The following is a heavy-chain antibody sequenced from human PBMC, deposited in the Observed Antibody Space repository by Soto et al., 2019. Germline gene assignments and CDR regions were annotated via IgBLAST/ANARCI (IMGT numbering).Heavy chain of an antibody. V-gene: IGHV4-34*01. CDR3: ARGLYDYIWGSYRLPFDY. CDR2: INHSGST. Sequence: PSETLSLTCAVYGGSFSGYYWSWIRQPPGKGLEWIGEINHSGSTNYNPSLKSRVTISVDTSKNQFSLKLSSVTAADTAVYYCARGLYDYIWGSYRLPFDYWGQGTLVTVSS. D-gene: IGHD3-16*02. J-gene: IGHJ4*02. CDR1: GGSFSGYY.